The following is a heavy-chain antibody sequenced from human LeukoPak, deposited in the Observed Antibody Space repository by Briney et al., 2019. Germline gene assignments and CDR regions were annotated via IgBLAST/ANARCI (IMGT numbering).Heavy chain of an antibody. D-gene: IGHD6-19*01. CDR3: AKGGYSSGWYSFAY. CDR1: GFTFSSYG. V-gene: IGHV3-30*18. CDR2: ISYDGSNK. J-gene: IGHJ4*02. Sequence: GGSLRLSCAASGFTFSSYGMHWVRQAPGKGLEWVAVISYDGSNKYYADSVKGRFTISRDNSKNTLYLQMNSLRAEDTAVYYCAKGGYSSGWYSFAYWGQGTLVTVSS.